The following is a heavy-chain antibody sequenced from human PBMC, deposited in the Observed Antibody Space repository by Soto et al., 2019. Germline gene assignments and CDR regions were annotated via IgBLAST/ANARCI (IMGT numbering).Heavy chain of an antibody. CDR2: ISSSSSYI. CDR1: GFTFSSYS. J-gene: IGHJ6*03. D-gene: IGHD2-15*01. CDR3: ARDHEDIVVVVAAKLYYYYMDV. V-gene: IGHV3-21*01. Sequence: EVQLVESGGGLVKPGGSLRLSCAASGFTFSSYSMNWVRQAPGKGLEWVSSISSSSSYIYYADSVKGRFTISRDNAKNSLYLQMNSLRAEDTAVYYCARDHEDIVVVVAAKLYYYYMDVWGKGTTVTVSS.